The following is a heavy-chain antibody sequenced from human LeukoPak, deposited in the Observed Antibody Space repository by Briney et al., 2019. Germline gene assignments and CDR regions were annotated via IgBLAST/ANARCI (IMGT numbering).Heavy chain of an antibody. V-gene: IGHV3-7*01. CDR1: GFTFSNYW. J-gene: IGHJ4*02. Sequence: PGGSLRLSCTSSGFTFSNYWMTWVRQAPGKGLEWVATIHQDGSEEYYVDSVKGRFTISRDNAKNSLYLQMVTLRAEDTSVYYCARVTMRPGTRRTTGGVEDYWGQGTLVTVSS. CDR2: IHQDGSEE. CDR3: ARVTMRPGTRRTTGGVEDY. D-gene: IGHD1-1*01.